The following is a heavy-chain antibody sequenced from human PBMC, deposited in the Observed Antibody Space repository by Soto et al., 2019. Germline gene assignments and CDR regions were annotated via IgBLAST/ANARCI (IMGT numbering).Heavy chain of an antibody. V-gene: IGHV1-46*01. J-gene: IGHJ4*02. Sequence: QVQLVQSGAEVKKPGASVKVSCKASGYTFTSYYMHWVRQAPEQGLEWMGIINPSGGSTSYAQKFQGRVTMTRDTSTSTVYMELSSLRSEDTAVYYCARVRSPYCGGDCYGYYFDYWGQGTLVTVSS. CDR2: INPSGGST. CDR3: ARVRSPYCGGDCYGYYFDY. D-gene: IGHD2-21*02. CDR1: GYTFTSYY.